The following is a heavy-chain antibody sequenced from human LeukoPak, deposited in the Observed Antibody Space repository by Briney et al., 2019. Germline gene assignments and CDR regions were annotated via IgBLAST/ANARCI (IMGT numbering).Heavy chain of an antibody. CDR2: IKKDGSEK. D-gene: IGHD7-27*01. CDR3: AKKVPANWGSDFDY. CDR1: GFTFSSNW. Sequence: GGSLRLSCAASGFTFSSNWMSWVRQAPGKGLEWVASIKKDGSEKYYVDSVEGRFTISRDDAKNSLYLQMNSLRAEDTAVYYCAKKVPANWGSDFDYWGQGTLVTVSS. V-gene: IGHV3-7*05. J-gene: IGHJ4*02.